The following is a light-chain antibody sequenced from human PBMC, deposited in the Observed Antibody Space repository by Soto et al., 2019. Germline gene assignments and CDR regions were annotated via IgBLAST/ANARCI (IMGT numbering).Light chain of an antibody. CDR1: QSVFNY. J-gene: IGKJ4*01. CDR3: HQSSSTPLT. V-gene: IGKV1-39*01. CDR2: DAS. Sequence: DVQMTQSPTSLYASVGDTVTITCRASQSVFNYLNWYQQRPGKGPKLLIYDASSLHSGVTSRFSGSGYGTDFTLTISSVQPEDSATYYCHQSSSTPLTFGGGTRVELK.